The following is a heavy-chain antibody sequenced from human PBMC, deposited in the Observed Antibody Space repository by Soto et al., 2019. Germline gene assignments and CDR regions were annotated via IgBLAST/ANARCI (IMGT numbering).Heavy chain of an antibody. CDR3: ARSPKKDYGGAYYFDY. CDR2: IIPIFGTA. CDR1: GGTFSSYA. D-gene: IGHD4-17*01. Sequence: GASVKVSCKASGGTFSSYAISWVRQAPGQGLEWMGGIIPIFGTANYAQKFQGRVTITADESTSTAYMELSSLRSEDTAVYYCARSPKKDYGGAYYFDYWGQGTLVTVSS. V-gene: IGHV1-69*13. J-gene: IGHJ4*02.